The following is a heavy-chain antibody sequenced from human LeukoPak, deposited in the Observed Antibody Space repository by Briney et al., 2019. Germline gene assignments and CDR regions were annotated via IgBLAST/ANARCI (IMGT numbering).Heavy chain of an antibody. J-gene: IGHJ4*02. Sequence: GGSLRLSCAASGFTFSNYWMSWVRQAPGKGLEWVGNIKQDGSDKYYIDSVKGRFTISRDNAKNSLFLQMNSLRAEDTAVYYCAKDGYYDILTGYSRFDYWGQGTLVTVSS. CDR2: IKQDGSDK. D-gene: IGHD3-9*01. CDR1: GFTFSNYW. V-gene: IGHV3-7*03. CDR3: AKDGYYDILTGYSRFDY.